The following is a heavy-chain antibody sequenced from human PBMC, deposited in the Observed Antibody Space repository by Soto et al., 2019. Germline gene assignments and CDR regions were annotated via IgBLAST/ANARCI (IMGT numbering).Heavy chain of an antibody. D-gene: IGHD3-3*02. V-gene: IGHV3-13*01. J-gene: IGHJ3*02. CDR3: VRRNTPLDAFDI. CDR2: IGTAGDT. Sequence: EVQLVESGGGLVQPGGSLRLSCAASGFSFSSYDMLWVRQVTGKGLEWVSMIGTAGDTYYPGSVKGRFTISREDAKSSLSLIMNTLRAGDTAVYYCVRRNTPLDAFDIWGQGTMVTVSS. CDR1: GFSFSSYD.